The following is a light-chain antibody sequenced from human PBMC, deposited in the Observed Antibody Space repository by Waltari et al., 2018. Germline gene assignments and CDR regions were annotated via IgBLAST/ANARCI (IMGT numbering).Light chain of an antibody. V-gene: IGKV3-20*01. J-gene: IGKJ1*01. CDR3: QQYDGSPHT. CDR1: QSVSSTY. Sequence: EIVLTQSPGTLSMSPGEGATLSCRASQSVSSTYIAWYQQRPGQAPRLLIYASSSRATGIPDRFSGSGSATDFTLTISRLEPEDFAVYYCQQYDGSPHTFGQGTK. CDR2: ASS.